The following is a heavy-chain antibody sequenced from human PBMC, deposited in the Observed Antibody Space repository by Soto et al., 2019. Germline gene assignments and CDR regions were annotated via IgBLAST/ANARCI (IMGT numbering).Heavy chain of an antibody. CDR1: GGSISSGDYY. CDR2: TDYSGST. Sequence: VQLRESGPGLVKPSQTLSLTCTVSGGSISSGDYYWSWILQHPGKDLEWIGFTDYSGSTYYNPSLRSRVAMSVDTSKNQFSLSLNSVTAADSAVYYCARAIAVTTPWFDPWGQGTLVTVSS. CDR3: ARAIAVTTPWFDP. J-gene: IGHJ5*02. V-gene: IGHV4-31*02. D-gene: IGHD4-17*01.